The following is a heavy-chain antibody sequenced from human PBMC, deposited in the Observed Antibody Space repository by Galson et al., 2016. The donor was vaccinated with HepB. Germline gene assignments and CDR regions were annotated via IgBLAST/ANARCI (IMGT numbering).Heavy chain of an antibody. J-gene: IGHJ1*01. CDR1: GFTFSSFA. CDR2: ISGSGDIT. CDR3: MSRRRDAFAGYGSRFQH. V-gene: IGHV3-23*01. Sequence: SLRLSCAASGFTFSSFAMSWVRQAPGKGLEWISGISGSGDITYDADSVKGRFTISRENSRNMLYRQLSSLRVEDTDLYYCMSRRRDAFAGYGSRFQHWGQGTLVTVSS. D-gene: IGHD3-9*01.